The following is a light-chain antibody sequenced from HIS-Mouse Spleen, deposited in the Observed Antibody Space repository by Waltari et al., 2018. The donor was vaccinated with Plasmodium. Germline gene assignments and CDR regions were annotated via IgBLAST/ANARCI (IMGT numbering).Light chain of an antibody. J-gene: IGKJ1*01. CDR2: DAS. CDR3: QQLNSYSWT. CDR1: QDISNY. Sequence: DIQMTQSPSSLSASVGDRVTITCQASQDISNYLNWYQQKPGKAPKLLIYDASNLETGVPSRFSGSGSGTDFTFTISSLQPEDIATYYCQQLNSYSWTFGQGTKVEIK. V-gene: IGKV1-33*01.